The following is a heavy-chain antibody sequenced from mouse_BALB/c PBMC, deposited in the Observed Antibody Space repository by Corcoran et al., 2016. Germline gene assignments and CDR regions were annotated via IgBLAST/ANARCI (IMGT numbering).Heavy chain of an antibody. V-gene: IGHV14-1*02. CDR1: GFNIKDYY. CDR3: ASIYYDYAWFAY. J-gene: IGHJ3*01. Sequence: EVQLQQSGAELVRPGALVKLSCKASGFNIKDYYMHWVKQRPEQGLEWSGWIDPENGNTIYDPKFQGKARITADTSSNTAYLQLSSLTSEDTAVYYCASIYYDYAWFAYWGQGTLVTVSA. D-gene: IGHD2-4*01. CDR2: IDPENGNT.